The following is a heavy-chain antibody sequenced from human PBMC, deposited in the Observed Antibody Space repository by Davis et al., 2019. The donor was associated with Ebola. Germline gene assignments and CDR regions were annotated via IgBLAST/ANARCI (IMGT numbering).Heavy chain of an antibody. D-gene: IGHD1-1*01. V-gene: IGHV1-69*13. CDR2: IAPIFRTP. CDR3: ARNETQGAYDS. CDR1: GGTFSNYA. Sequence: SVTVSCKASGGTFSNYAINWVRQAPGQGLEWLGGIAPIFRTPYYAQKFRGKITITADESTNMVYMEFIGLTPEDTAVYYCARNETQGAYDSWGQGTLVTVSS. J-gene: IGHJ4*02.